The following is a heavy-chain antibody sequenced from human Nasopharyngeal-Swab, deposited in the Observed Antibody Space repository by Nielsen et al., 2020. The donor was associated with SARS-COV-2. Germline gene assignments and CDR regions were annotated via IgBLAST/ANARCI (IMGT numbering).Heavy chain of an antibody. D-gene: IGHD4-17*01. CDR3: ARDATTKAYYYYVDV. V-gene: IGHV4-59*01. CDR2: SYYSGST. CDR1: GGSTSTYY. Sequence: SETLSLTCTVSGGSTSTYYWSWIRQPPGKGLEWIGYSYYSGSTNYNPSLKSRVTISVDTSKNQFSLKLSSVTAADTAVYYCARDATTKAYYYYVDVWGKGTTVTVSS. J-gene: IGHJ6*03.